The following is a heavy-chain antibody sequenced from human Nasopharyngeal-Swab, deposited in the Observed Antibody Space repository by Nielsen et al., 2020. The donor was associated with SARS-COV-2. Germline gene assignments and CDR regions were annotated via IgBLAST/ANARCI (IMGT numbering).Heavy chain of an antibody. J-gene: IGHJ4*02. CDR2: IYSGGST. CDR1: GFTLSSNY. CDR3: ARDPPSRGYSYGYLGYFDY. Sequence: GGSLRLSCAASGFTLSSNYMSWVRHAPGKGPERVSVIYSGGSTYYADSVKGRFTISRDNSKNTLYLQMNSLRAEDTAVYYCARDPPSRGYSYGYLGYFDYWGQGTLVTVSS. V-gene: IGHV3-53*01. D-gene: IGHD5-18*01.